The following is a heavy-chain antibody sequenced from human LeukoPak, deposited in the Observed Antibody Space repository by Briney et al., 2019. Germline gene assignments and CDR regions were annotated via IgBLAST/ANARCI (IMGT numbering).Heavy chain of an antibody. CDR3: ARGTVLMGYASFDY. CDR2: IIHSGAT. CDR1: GGSFSGYY. J-gene: IGHJ4*02. D-gene: IGHD2-8*01. Sequence: SETLPLTCAVYGGSFSGYYWTWIRQPPGKGLEWIGEIIHSGATNYSPSLKSRITVTVDTSKNHFSLKLTSVTAADTAVYYCARGTVLMGYASFDYWGQGTLVAVSS. V-gene: IGHV4-34*01.